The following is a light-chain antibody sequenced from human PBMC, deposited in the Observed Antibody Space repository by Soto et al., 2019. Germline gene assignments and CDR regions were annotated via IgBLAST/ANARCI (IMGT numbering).Light chain of an antibody. V-gene: IGKV1-5*01. CDR1: ESISTW. CDR3: QQRSNWPTIT. J-gene: IGKJ5*01. CDR2: DAS. Sequence: DIQITQSPSTLSTYVGDRVTITCRASESISTWLAWYQQKPGKAPKLLIYDASTLESGVPSRFSGSGSGTELTLTISSLEPEDFAVYYCQQRSNWPTITFGQGTRLEIK.